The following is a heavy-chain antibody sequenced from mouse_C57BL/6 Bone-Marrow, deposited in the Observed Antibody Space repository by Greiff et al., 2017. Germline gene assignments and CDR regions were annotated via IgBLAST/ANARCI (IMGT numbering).Heavy chain of an antibody. CDR3: ASSTVVAQMDY. CDR2: ISDGGSYT. D-gene: IGHD1-1*01. Sequence: EVKLMESGGGLVKPGGSLKLSCAASGFTFSSYAMSWVRQTPEKRLEWVATISDGGSYTYYPDNVKGRFTISRDNAKNNLYLQMSHLKSEDTAMYYCASSTVVAQMDYWGQGTSVTVSS. CDR1: GFTFSSYA. V-gene: IGHV5-4*03. J-gene: IGHJ4*01.